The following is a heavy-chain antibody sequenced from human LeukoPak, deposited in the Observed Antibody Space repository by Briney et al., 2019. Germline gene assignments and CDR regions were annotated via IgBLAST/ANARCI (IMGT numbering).Heavy chain of an antibody. J-gene: IGHJ4*02. Sequence: GGSLRLSCAASGFTFSSYGMHWVRQAPGKGLEWVAVIWYDGSNTYYAESVKGRFNISRDNSKNTLSLQMNSLRAEDTAVYYCARGIDHTVTTSYYFEYWGQGTLVTASS. CDR1: GFTFSSYG. CDR2: IWYDGSNT. CDR3: ARGIDHTVTTSYYFEY. V-gene: IGHV3-33*01. D-gene: IGHD4-17*01.